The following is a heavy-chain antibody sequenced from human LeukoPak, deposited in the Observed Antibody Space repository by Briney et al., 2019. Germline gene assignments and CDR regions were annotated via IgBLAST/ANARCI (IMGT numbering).Heavy chain of an antibody. CDR2: IIPIFGTA. D-gene: IGHD4-17*01. CDR1: GDTFTSYA. V-gene: IGHV1-69*05. Sequence: SVKVSCKASGDTFTSYAISWVRQAPGQGLEWMGGIIPIFGTANYAQKFQGRVTVTTDASTSTAYMELSSLRSEDTAVYYCARDYGDYSGDWFDYWGQGTLVTVSS. CDR3: ARDYGDYSGDWFDY. J-gene: IGHJ5*01.